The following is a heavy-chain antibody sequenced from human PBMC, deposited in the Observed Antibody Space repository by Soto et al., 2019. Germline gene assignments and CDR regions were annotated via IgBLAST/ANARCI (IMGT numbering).Heavy chain of an antibody. D-gene: IGHD1-20*01. V-gene: IGHV4-39*01. Sequence: SETLSLTCTVSGGSISSSSYYWGWISQPPGKGLEWIGSIYYSGSTYYNPSLKSRVTISVDTSKNQFSLELHSVTAADTSVYYCARLRVITGRTFDICCQGTMVTVSS. J-gene: IGHJ3*02. CDR2: IYYSGST. CDR1: GGSISSSSYY. CDR3: ARLRVITGRTFDI.